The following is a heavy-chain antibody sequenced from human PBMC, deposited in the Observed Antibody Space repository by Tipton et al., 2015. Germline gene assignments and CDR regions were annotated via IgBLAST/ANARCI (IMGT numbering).Heavy chain of an antibody. D-gene: IGHD3-10*01. Sequence: LRLSCAVYGESFSGHYWTWIRQPPGKGLEWIGEINHSGSTNYNPSLKSRVTISVDTSKSQFSLNLTSVTAADTALYYCARGGSGSYRVDYWGQGTLVTVSS. CDR1: GESFSGHY. CDR2: INHSGST. CDR3: ARGGSGSYRVDY. V-gene: IGHV4-34*01. J-gene: IGHJ4*02.